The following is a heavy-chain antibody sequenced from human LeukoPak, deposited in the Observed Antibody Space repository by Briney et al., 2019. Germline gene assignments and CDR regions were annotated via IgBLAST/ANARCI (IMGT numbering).Heavy chain of an antibody. Sequence: GGSLRLSCVGSGFNFNIYEMNWVRQAPGKGLEWLSYIGTSDSATHYADSVKGRFSISRDNAKNSLYLQMNSLRAEDTAVYYCAELGITMIGGVWGKGTTVTISS. CDR1: GFNFNIYE. CDR2: IGTSDSAT. V-gene: IGHV3-48*03. CDR3: AELGITMIGGV. J-gene: IGHJ6*04. D-gene: IGHD3-10*02.